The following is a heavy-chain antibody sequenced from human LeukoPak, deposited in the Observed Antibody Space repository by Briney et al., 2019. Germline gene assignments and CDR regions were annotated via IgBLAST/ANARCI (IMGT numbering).Heavy chain of an antibody. V-gene: IGHV4-39*01. J-gene: IGHJ4*02. Sequence: SETPYLTCTVSGGSISSSSYYWGWIRQPPGKGLEWIGSIYYSGSTYYNPSLKSRVTISVDTSKNQFSLKLSSVTAADTAVYYCARQSSGYRPYYFDYWGQGTLVTVSS. CDR1: GGSISSSSYY. D-gene: IGHD3-10*01. CDR3: ARQSSGYRPYYFDY. CDR2: IYYSGST.